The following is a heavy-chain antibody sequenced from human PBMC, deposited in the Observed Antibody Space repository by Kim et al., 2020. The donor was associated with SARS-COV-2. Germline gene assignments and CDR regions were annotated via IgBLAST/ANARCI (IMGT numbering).Heavy chain of an antibody. J-gene: IGHJ6*02. CDR2: INHSGST. Sequence: SETLSLTCAVYGGSFSGYYWSWIRQPPGKGLEWIGEINHSGSTNYNPSLKSRVTISVDTSKNQFSLKLSSVTAADTAVYYCARGRPNYYGSGSYPFGYYYYGMDVWGQGTTVTVSS. D-gene: IGHD3-10*01. CDR3: ARGRPNYYGSGSYPFGYYYYGMDV. CDR1: GGSFSGYY. V-gene: IGHV4-34*01.